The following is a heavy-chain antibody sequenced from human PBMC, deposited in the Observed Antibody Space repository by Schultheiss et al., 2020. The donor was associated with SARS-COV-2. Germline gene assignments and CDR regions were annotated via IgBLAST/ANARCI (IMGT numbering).Heavy chain of an antibody. D-gene: IGHD7-27*01. J-gene: IGHJ5*02. CDR2: INSDGSST. CDR1: GFTFDDYG. V-gene: IGHV3-20*04. CDR3: ARLAGVNWFDP. Sequence: GESLKISCAASGFTFDDYGMSWVRQAPGKGLVWVSRINSDGSSTSYADSVKGRFTISRDNAKNSLYLQMNSLRAEETAVYYCARLAGVNWFDPWGQGTLVTVSS.